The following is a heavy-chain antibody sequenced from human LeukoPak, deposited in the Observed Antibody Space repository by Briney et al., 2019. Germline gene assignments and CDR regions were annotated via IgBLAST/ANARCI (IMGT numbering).Heavy chain of an antibody. J-gene: IGHJ4*02. D-gene: IGHD3-3*01. V-gene: IGHV3-23*01. Sequence: GGSLRLSCAASGFTFNNYAMSWVRQAPGKGLEWVSTLCGSCANTHYADSVKGRFTISRDNSKNTLYLQMSSLRAEDTAVYYCTKDVGVVMFDYWGQGTLVTVSS. CDR3: TKDVGVVMFDY. CDR1: GFTFNNYA. CDR2: LCGSCANT.